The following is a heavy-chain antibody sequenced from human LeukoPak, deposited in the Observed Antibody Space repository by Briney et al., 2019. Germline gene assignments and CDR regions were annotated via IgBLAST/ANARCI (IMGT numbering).Heavy chain of an antibody. Sequence: GASVKVSCKASGYTFTSYGISWVRQAPGQGLEWMGWISAYNGNTNYAQKLQGRVTMTTDTSTSTAYMELRSLRSDDTAVYYCARVAHSNYYDSSGHNDYWGQGTLVTVSS. CDR3: ARVAHSNYYDSSGHNDY. J-gene: IGHJ4*02. V-gene: IGHV1-18*01. CDR1: GYTFTSYG. CDR2: ISAYNGNT. D-gene: IGHD3-22*01.